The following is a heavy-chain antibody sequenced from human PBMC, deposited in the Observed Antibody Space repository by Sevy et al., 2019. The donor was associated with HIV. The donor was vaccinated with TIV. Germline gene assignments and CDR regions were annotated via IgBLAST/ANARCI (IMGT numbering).Heavy chain of an antibody. CDR2: INPSGGST. D-gene: IGHD6-6*01. J-gene: IGHJ4*02. Sequence: ASVKVSCKASGYTFSNYYIHRVRQAPGQGLEWMGVINPSGGSTNYAQKFQGRVTMTRDTSTSTVYMELSSLRSEDTAIYYCARDKYASSSMDYWGQGTLVTVSS. CDR3: ARDKYASSSMDY. CDR1: GYTFSNYY. V-gene: IGHV1-46*01.